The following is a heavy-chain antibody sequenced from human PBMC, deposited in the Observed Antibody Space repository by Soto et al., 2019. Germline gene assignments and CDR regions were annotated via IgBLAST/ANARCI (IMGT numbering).Heavy chain of an antibody. CDR1: GVTLSSYE. D-gene: IGHD2-21*01. J-gene: IGHJ4*02. Sequence: GGSLRLSCAVFGVTLSSYEMNWVRQAPGKGLEWVSYINKNGGTVSYAESVKGRFTISRDNAENSLHLQMNSLRAEDTAVYYCATGVWYYFDYWGQGA. V-gene: IGHV3-48*03. CDR2: INKNGGTV. CDR3: ATGVWYYFDY.